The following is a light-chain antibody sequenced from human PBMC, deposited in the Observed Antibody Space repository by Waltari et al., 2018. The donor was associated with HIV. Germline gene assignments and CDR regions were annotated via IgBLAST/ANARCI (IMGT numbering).Light chain of an antibody. Sequence: QSALTQPASVSGSPGQSITISCTGTSSNVGSDDLVSRYQQHPGEAPNLIIYEVTKRPSGVSNRFSGSKSGNTASLTISGLQAEDEADYYCCSCPRSGIRYVFGTGTKVTVL. J-gene: IGLJ1*01. V-gene: IGLV2-23*02. CDR1: SSNVGSDDL. CDR2: EVT. CDR3: CSCPRSGIRYV.